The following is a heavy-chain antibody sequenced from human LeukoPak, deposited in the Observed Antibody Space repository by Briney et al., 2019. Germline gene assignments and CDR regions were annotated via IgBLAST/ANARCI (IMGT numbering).Heavy chain of an antibody. J-gene: IGHJ4*02. CDR1: GGSFSGYY. CDR2: INHSGST. Sequence: TSETLSLTCAVYGGSFSGYYWSWIRQPPGKGLEWIGEINHSGSTNYNPSLKSRVTISVDTSKNQFSLKLSSVTAADTAVYYCARRGEGLIWFGESSDTFDYWGQGTLVTVSS. D-gene: IGHD3-10*01. CDR3: ARRGEGLIWFGESSDTFDY. V-gene: IGHV4-34*01.